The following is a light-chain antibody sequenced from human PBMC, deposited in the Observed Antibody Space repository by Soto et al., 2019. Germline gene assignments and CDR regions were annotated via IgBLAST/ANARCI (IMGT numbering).Light chain of an antibody. CDR3: SSYTSSSTLV. CDR2: GVT. V-gene: IGLV2-14*01. CDR1: SSDVGGYNY. J-gene: IGLJ1*01. Sequence: QSELTQPASVSGSPGQSITVSCTGTSSDVGGYNYVSWYQQHPGKAPKLMIYGVTNRPSGVINRFSGSKSGNTASLPISGLQAEDEADYYCSSYTSSSTLVFGTGTKVTV.